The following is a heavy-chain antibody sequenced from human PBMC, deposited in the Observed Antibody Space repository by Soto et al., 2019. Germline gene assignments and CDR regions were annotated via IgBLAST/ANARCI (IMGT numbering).Heavy chain of an antibody. D-gene: IGHD2-15*01. CDR1: GVVFSGYA. CDR3: AKVGYCGGDSCYWILDY. CDR2: ISGSGGST. V-gene: IGHV3-23*01. J-gene: IGHJ4*02. Sequence: GGCVRVSGAAAGVVFSGYAGSWVRQGPGKGLEWVSAISGSGGSTYYADSVKGRFTISRDNSKNTLYLQMNSLRAKDTAVYYYAKVGYCGGDSCYWILDYWGQGT.